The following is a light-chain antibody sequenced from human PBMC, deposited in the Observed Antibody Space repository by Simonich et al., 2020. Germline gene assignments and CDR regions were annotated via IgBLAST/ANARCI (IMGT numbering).Light chain of an antibody. CDR3: QQYNSYSWT. CDR1: QSISSW. V-gene: IGKV1-5*03. Sequence: DIQMTQSPSTLSASVGEQVTITCRASQSISSWLAWYQQKPGKAPKLLIYKASSLESGVPSRFSGSGSGTEFTLTISSLQPDDFATYYCQQYNSYSWTFGQGTKVEIK. J-gene: IGKJ1*01. CDR2: KAS.